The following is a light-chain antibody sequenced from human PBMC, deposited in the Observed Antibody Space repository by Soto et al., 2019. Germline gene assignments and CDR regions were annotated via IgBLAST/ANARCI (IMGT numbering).Light chain of an antibody. CDR2: DVG. Sequence: QSALTQPASVSGSPGQSITIACTGTSSDIGGYNFVSWYQQHPGKAPKLLIYDVGNRPSGVSNRFSGSKSGNTASLTISGRQAEDEAHDYCNSYRTVSTYVFGTGTKVTVL. CDR1: SSDIGGYNF. J-gene: IGLJ1*01. CDR3: NSYRTVSTYV. V-gene: IGLV2-14*01.